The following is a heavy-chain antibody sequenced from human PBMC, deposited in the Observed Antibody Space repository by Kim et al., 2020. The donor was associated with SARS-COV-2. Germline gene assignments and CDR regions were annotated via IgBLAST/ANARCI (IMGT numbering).Heavy chain of an antibody. V-gene: IGHV3-23*01. Sequence: GGSPHSADAVKGRFTISRDNSKNTLYLQMNSLRAEDTAVYYCAKWSGMDVWGQGTTVTVSS. CDR2: GGSP. J-gene: IGHJ6*02. CDR3: AKWSGMDV.